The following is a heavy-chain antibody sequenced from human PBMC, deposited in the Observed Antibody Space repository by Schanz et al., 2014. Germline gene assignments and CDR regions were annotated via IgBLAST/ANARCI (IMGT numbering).Heavy chain of an antibody. CDR1: GFTFSDYW. CDR3: VRDSFFAFDY. CDR2: ISSSSSTR. D-gene: IGHD3-3*01. Sequence: EVQLVESGGGLVQPGGSLRLSCTASGFTFSDYWMSWIRQAPGKGLEWVSYISSSSSTRYYADSVKGRFTISRDNAKNSLFLQMNSLRAEDTAVYYCVRDSFFAFDYWGQGTLVTVSS. V-gene: IGHV3-48*01. J-gene: IGHJ4*02.